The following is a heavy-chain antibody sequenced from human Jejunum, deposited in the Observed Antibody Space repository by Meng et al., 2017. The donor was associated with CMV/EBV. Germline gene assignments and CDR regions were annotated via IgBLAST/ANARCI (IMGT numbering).Heavy chain of an antibody. Sequence: ASVFTFRSYGMSWVRQAPGKGLEWVSGISATGGSTYSADSVKGRFTISRDNSKNTLYLQMNSLRAEDTAVYYCAKDRLTIAFLDYWGQGTQVTVSS. D-gene: IGHD3-10*01. CDR3: AKDRLTIAFLDY. CDR2: ISATGGST. V-gene: IGHV3-23*01. CDR1: VFTFRSYG. J-gene: IGHJ4*02.